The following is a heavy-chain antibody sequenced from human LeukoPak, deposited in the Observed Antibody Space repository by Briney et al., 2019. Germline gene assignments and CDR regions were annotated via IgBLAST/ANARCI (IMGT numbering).Heavy chain of an antibody. CDR3: ARDEMYYYDSSGYYSFDY. Sequence: GGSLRLSCAASGFTFSSYWMSWVRQAPGKGREWVANINQDGSEKYYVGSVKGRFTVSRDNAKNSLYLQMNSLRAEDTAVYYCARDEMYYYDSSGYYSFDYWGQGTLVTVSS. J-gene: IGHJ4*02. CDR2: INQDGSEK. D-gene: IGHD3-22*01. CDR1: GFTFSSYW. V-gene: IGHV3-7*01.